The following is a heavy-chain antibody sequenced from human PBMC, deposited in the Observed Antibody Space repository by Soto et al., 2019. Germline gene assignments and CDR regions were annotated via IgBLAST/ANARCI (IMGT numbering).Heavy chain of an antibody. V-gene: IGHV3-7*05. CDR2: IKEDGSET. CDR3: ARGRESSSWSPPDY. D-gene: IGHD6-13*01. Sequence: QPGGSLRLSCAASKFTFTKYWMTWVRQAPGRGLEWVACIKEDGSETYYVDSVEGRFTISRDNAKNSLFLQMNSLRAEDTGIYYCARGRESSSWSPPDYWGQGTLVTVSS. CDR1: KFTFTKYW. J-gene: IGHJ4*02.